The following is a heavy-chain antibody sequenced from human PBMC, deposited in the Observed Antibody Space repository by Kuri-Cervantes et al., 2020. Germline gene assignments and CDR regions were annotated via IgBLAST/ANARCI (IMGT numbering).Heavy chain of an antibody. CDR1: GFTFSSHV. J-gene: IGHJ4*02. CDR3: ARDLNWAYTY. Sequence: GGSLRLSCAASGFTFSSHVMHWVRQSSGKGPEWLAVISTDGTKAYHADSVKGRFTISRDNSKSTLYLQMNSLRPEDTALYYCARDLNWAYTYWGQGTLVTVSS. CDR2: ISTDGTKA. V-gene: IGHV3-30*16. D-gene: IGHD7-27*01.